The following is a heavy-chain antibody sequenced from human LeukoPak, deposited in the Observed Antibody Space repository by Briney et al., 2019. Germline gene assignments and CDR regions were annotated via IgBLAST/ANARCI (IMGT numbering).Heavy chain of an antibody. CDR3: AKKRDAFDI. CDR2: ISYDGSNK. V-gene: IGHV3-30*18. D-gene: IGHD5-24*01. Sequence: PGGSLRLSCAASGFTFSSYGMHWVRQAPGKGLEWVAVISYDGSNKYYADSVKGRFTISRDNSKNTLYLQMNSLRAEDTAMYYCAKKRDAFDIWGQGTVVAVSS. J-gene: IGHJ3*02. CDR1: GFTFSSYG.